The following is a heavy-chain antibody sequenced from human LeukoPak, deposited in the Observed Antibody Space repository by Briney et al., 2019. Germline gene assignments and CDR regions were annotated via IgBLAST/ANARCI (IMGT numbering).Heavy chain of an antibody. CDR2: IYYSGST. CDR3: ARHLYPYYYYGMDV. Sequence: PSETLTLTCTDSGGSISSYYWSWIRQPPGKGLEWIGNIYYSGSTNYNPSLKSRVTISVDTSKNQFSLKLGSVTAADTAVYYCARHLYPYYYYGMDVWGQGTTVTVSS. CDR1: GGSISSYY. D-gene: IGHD2-8*01. J-gene: IGHJ6*02. V-gene: IGHV4-59*08.